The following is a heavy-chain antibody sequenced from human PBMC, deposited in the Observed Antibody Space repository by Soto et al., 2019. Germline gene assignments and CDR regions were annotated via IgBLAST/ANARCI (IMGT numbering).Heavy chain of an antibody. CDR2: IYYSGST. J-gene: IGHJ4*02. D-gene: IGHD3-22*01. CDR3: ARHVPARAYYYDSSGYSPLPDY. Sequence: SETLSLTCTVSGGSISSSSYYWDWIRQPPGKGLEWIGSIYYSGSTYYNPSLKSRVTISVDTSKNQFSLKLSSVTAADTAVYYCARHVPARAYYYDSSGYSPLPDYWGQGTLVTVSS. V-gene: IGHV4-39*01. CDR1: GGSISSSSYY.